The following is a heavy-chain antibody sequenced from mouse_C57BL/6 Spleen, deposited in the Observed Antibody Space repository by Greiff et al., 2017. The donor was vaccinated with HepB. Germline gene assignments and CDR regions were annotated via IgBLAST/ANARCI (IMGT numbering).Heavy chain of an antibody. CDR3: ARAYYENY. CDR2: INPGSGGT. Sequence: VKLQESGAELVRPGTSVKVSCKASGYAFTNYLIEWVKQRPGQGLEWSGVINPGSGGTNYNEKFKGKATLTADKSSSTAYVQLSSLTSEDSAVDFCARAYYENYWGQGTTLTVSS. D-gene: IGHD2-10*01. J-gene: IGHJ2*01. CDR1: GYAFTNYL. V-gene: IGHV1-54*01.